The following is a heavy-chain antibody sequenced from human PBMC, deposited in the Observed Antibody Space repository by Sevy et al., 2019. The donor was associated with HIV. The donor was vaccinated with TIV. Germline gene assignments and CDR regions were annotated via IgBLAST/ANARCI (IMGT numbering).Heavy chain of an antibody. V-gene: IGHV3-7*01. D-gene: IGHD1-7*01. J-gene: IGHJ4*02. CDR2: IKQDAGQK. CDR3: VRDDVNYFFHF. CDR1: GFTFSKYW. Sequence: GGSLRLSCAASGFTFSKYWMGWVRQAPGKGLEWVANIKQDAGQKYYVDSVKGRFTISRDNAKNSLYLQMNSLRAEDTAVYFCVRDDVNYFFHFWGQGTLVTVSS.